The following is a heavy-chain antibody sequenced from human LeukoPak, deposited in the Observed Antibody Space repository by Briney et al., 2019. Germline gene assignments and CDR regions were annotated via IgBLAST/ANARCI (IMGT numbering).Heavy chain of an antibody. D-gene: IGHD1-26*01. Sequence: GGSLRLSYAASGFTFSSYSMNWVRQAPGKGLEWVSSISSSSSYIYYADSVKGRFTISRDNAKNSLYLQMNSLRAEDTAVYYCARGSGRSYLPFDYWGQGTLVTVSS. J-gene: IGHJ4*02. CDR1: GFTFSSYS. V-gene: IGHV3-21*01. CDR3: ARGSGRSYLPFDY. CDR2: ISSSSSYI.